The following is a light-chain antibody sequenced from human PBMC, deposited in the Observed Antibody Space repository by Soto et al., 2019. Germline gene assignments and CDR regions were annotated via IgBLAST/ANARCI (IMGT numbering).Light chain of an antibody. CDR2: GAS. V-gene: IGKV3-20*01. J-gene: IGKJ1*01. Sequence: IVLTNCACTLSLSPGERATLPCRASQRFXSNYITWDPQKPGQAPRRPXVGASSRATGSPDRFSGSGSVTDFTLTISRLDPEDCSVYYFQQYGIATSTFGQGTKVDIK. CDR3: QQYGIATST. CDR1: QRFXSNY.